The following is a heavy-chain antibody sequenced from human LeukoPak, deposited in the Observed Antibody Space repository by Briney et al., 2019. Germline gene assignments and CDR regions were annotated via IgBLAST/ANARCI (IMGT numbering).Heavy chain of an antibody. J-gene: IGHJ3*02. Sequence: ASVKVSCKASGYTFSTYYMHWVRQAPGQGLEWMGIINPSAGTTSCAQKFQGRLTMTRDTSTSTVYMDMTSLRSEDTAAYYCARANYFGSGSYAGAPFDIWGQGTMVTVSS. CDR1: GYTFSTYY. CDR2: INPSAGTT. V-gene: IGHV1-46*01. D-gene: IGHD3-10*01. CDR3: ARANYFGSGSYAGAPFDI.